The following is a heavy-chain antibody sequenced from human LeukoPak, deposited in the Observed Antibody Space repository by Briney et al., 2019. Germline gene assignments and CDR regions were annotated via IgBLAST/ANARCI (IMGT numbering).Heavy chain of an antibody. J-gene: IGHJ4*02. Sequence: GGSLRLSCSASGFTFSDYEMNWVRQAPGKGLDWVSFISSSGSTTDYADSVKGRFTISRDNGKNSLYLQMNSLRAEDTAIYYCARGTFSMYSSGWYVSDWGQGTLVTVSS. V-gene: IGHV3-48*03. D-gene: IGHD6-19*01. CDR3: ARGTFSMYSSGWYVSD. CDR1: GFTFSDYE. CDR2: ISSSGSTT.